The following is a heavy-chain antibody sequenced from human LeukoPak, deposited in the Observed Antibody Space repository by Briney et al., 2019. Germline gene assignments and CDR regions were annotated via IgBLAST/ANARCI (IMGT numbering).Heavy chain of an antibody. Sequence: PSATLSLTCTISGGSISSYYWSWIRQPPGKGLEWIGYIYHSGSTNYNPSLKSRVAISVDTSKNQFSLKLNSVTAADTAVYYCAKYIRGGSPAVRYYYYGMDVWGQGTTVTVSS. CDR3: AKYIRGGSPAVRYYYYGMDV. V-gene: IGHV4-59*01. CDR2: IYHSGST. CDR1: GGSISSYY. D-gene: IGHD2-15*01. J-gene: IGHJ6*02.